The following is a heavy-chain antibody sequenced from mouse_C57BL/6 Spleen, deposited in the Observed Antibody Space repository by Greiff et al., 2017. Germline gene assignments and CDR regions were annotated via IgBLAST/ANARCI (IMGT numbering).Heavy chain of an antibody. CDR1: GYAFSSSW. J-gene: IGHJ1*03. CDR2: IYPGDGDT. V-gene: IGHV1-82*01. Sequence: VQLQQSGPELVKPGASVKISCKASGYAFSSSWMNWVKQRPGKGLEWIGRIYPGDGDTNYNGKFKGKATLTADKSSSTAYMQLSSLTSEDSAVYFCGRKGDYGSGYFDVWGTGTTVTVAS. CDR3: GRKGDYGSGYFDV. D-gene: IGHD1-1*01.